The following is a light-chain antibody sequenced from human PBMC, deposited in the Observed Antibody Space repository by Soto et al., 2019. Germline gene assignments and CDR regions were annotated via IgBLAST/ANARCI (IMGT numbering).Light chain of an antibody. J-gene: IGLJ3*02. V-gene: IGLV2-23*01. CDR1: SSDVGSYNL. Sequence: QSVLTQPPSASGPPGQRVTISCTGTSSDVGSYNLVSWYQQHPGKAPKLMIYEGSKRPSGVSNRFSGSKSGNTASLTISGLQAEDEADYYCCSYAGSSTWVFGGGTKLTVL. CDR2: EGS. CDR3: CSYAGSSTWV.